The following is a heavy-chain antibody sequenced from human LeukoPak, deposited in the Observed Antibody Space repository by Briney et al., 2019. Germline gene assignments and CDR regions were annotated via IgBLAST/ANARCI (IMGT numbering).Heavy chain of an antibody. Sequence: SETLSLTCTVSGGSINSDNYYWSWIRQHPGKGLDWIVYIHYSGSTSYNPSLKSRVTISVDTSKNQFSLKLRSVTAADTAVYYCARDEGYTFGLDAFDIWGPGTMVTVSS. CDR3: ARDEGYTFGLDAFDI. J-gene: IGHJ3*02. V-gene: IGHV4-31*03. CDR2: IHYSGST. D-gene: IGHD5-18*01. CDR1: GGSINSDNYY.